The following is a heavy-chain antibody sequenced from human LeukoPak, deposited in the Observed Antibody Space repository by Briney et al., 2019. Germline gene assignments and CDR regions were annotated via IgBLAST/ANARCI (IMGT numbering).Heavy chain of an antibody. CDR2: ISGSGGST. CDR3: ARVRARGYGDYALDY. CDR1: GFTFSSYA. Sequence: PGGSLRLSCAASGFTFSSYAMSWVRQAPGKGLEWVSAISGSGGSTYYADSVKGRFTISRDNAKNSLYLQMNSLRAEDTAVYYCARVRARGYGDYALDYWGQGTLVTVSS. J-gene: IGHJ4*02. D-gene: IGHD4-17*01. V-gene: IGHV3-23*01.